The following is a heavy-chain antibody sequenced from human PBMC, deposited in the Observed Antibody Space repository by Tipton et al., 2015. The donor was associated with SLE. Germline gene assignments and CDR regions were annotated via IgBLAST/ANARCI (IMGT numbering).Heavy chain of an antibody. CDR3: ARDRVNYYGPDAFDI. Sequence: QSGAEVKKPGASVKVSCKTSGYNFISYDINWVRQATGQGLEWMGWMNPNSGNTGYAQKFQDRVTMTTDTSTNSVYMELRSLKSDDTAVYYCARDRVNYYGPDAFDIWGQGTMVTVSS. V-gene: IGHV1-8*01. CDR1: GYNFISYD. CDR2: MNPNSGNT. D-gene: IGHD3-10*01. J-gene: IGHJ3*02.